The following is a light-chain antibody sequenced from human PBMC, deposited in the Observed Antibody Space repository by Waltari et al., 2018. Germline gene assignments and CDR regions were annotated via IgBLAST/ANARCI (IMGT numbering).Light chain of an antibody. J-gene: IGLJ1*01. CDR1: SSNIGSNH. CDR2: RNH. CDR3: ASWDDSLRGV. V-gene: IGLV1-47*01. Sequence: QSVLTQPPSASGTPGPRVTISCSGSSSNIGSNHVSWYQQLPGTAPKLLICRNHERPSGVPDRFSGSKSGTSASLAISGLRSEDEADYYCASWDDSLRGVFGTGTKVTVL.